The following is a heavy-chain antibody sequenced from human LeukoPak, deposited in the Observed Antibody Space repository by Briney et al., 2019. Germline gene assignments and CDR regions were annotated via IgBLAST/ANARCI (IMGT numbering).Heavy chain of an antibody. CDR3: ARSSSSWSHFDY. J-gene: IGHJ4*02. V-gene: IGHV1-2*02. CDR2: INPNSGGT. CDR1: GYTFTGYY. Sequence: ASVKVSCKASGYTFTGYYMHWVRQAPGQGLEWMGWINPNSGGTNYAQKFQGRVTMTRDTSISTAYMELSRLRSDDTAVYYWARSSSSWSHFDYWGQGTLVTVSS. D-gene: IGHD6-13*01.